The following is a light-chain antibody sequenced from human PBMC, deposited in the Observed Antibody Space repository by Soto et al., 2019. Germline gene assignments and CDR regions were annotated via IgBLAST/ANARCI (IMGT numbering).Light chain of an antibody. V-gene: IGKV1-5*01. J-gene: IGKJ1*01. CDR1: ESRRNC. CDR2: GAS. Sequence: DVQMTQSPSTLSASVGDRVTITCRASESRRNCLAWYQQKPGKAPKLLISGASSLQSGVPSRCSGSASGTEFTLTISSLQPDDIATYYCQQCHRYWTFGQGTKVDIK. CDR3: QQCHRYWT.